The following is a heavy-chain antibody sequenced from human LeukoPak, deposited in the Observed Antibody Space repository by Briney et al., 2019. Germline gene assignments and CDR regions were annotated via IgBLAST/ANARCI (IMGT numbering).Heavy chain of an antibody. Sequence: SETLSLTCTVSGGSISSSSYYWGWIRQPPGKGLEWIGSIYYSGSTYYNPSLKSRVTISVDTSKNQFSLKLSSVTTADTAVYYCARTAYDSSDFYRFDYWGQGTLVTVSS. D-gene: IGHD3-22*01. CDR2: IYYSGST. V-gene: IGHV4-39*07. J-gene: IGHJ4*02. CDR1: GGSISSSSYY. CDR3: ARTAYDSSDFYRFDY.